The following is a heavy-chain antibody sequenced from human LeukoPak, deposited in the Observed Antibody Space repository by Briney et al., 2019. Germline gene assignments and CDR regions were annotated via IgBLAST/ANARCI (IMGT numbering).Heavy chain of an antibody. V-gene: IGHV4-59*08. J-gene: IGHJ4*02. CDR2: IYYSGNT. CDR3: ASVYDSSGYVDY. CDR1: GDSISSYY. D-gene: IGHD3-22*01. Sequence: PSETLSLTCTVSGDSISSYYWSWIRQPPGKGLEWIGYIYYSGNTKYNPSLKSRVTISVDTSKNQISLKLSSVTAADTAVYYCASVYDSSGYVDYWGQGTLVTVSS.